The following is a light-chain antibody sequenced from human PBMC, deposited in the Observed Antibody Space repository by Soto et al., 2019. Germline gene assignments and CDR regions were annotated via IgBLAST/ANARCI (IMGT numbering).Light chain of an antibody. V-gene: IGKV3-11*01. CDR1: QSVRNY. J-gene: IGKJ4*01. CDR3: QQRSSWPLLT. Sequence: EIVLTQSPATLSLSPGERATLSCRASQSVRNYLAWFQQKPGQAPRLLIYDASNRATGIPARFSGSGSGTDFTLTISSLEHEDFAVYYCQQRSSWPLLTFGGGTKVEI. CDR2: DAS.